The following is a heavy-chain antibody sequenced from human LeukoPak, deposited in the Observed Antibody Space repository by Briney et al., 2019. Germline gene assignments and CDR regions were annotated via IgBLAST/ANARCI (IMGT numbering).Heavy chain of an antibody. D-gene: IGHD6-19*01. CDR2: ISSSSSYI. J-gene: IGHJ4*02. V-gene: IGHV3-21*01. CDR1: GFTFSSYS. CDR3: ASYSSGLYYFDY. Sequence: GGSLRLSCAASGFTFSSYSMSWVRQAPGKGLEWVSSISSSSSYIYYADSMKGRITISRDNAKNSLYLQMNSLRAEDTAVYYCASYSSGLYYFDYWGQGTLVTVSS.